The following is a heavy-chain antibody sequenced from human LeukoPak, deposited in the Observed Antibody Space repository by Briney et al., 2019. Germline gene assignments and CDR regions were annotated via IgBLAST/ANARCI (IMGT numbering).Heavy chain of an antibody. Sequence: SETLSLTCTVSGGSISSYYWSWIRQPPGKGLEWIGYIYYSGSTNYNPSLKSRVTISVDTSKNQFSLKLSSVTAADTAVYYCARGEWRELVYANWGQGTLVTVSS. J-gene: IGHJ4*02. CDR3: ARGEWRELVYAN. D-gene: IGHD1-26*01. CDR1: GGSISSYY. V-gene: IGHV4-59*01. CDR2: IYYSGST.